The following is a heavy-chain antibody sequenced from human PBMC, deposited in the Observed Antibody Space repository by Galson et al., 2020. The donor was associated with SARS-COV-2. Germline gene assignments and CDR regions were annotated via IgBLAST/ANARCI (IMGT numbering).Heavy chain of an antibody. V-gene: IGHV3-33*01. CDR2: IWYDGSNK. D-gene: IGHD3-10*01. J-gene: IGHJ3*02. CDR1: GFTFSSYG. Sequence: GGSLRLSCAASGFTFSSYGIHWVRQAPGKGLEWVAVIWYDGSNKYYADSVKGRFTISRDNSKNTLYLQMNSLRAEDTAVYYCAREGRFGELLGAFDIWGQGTMVTVSS. CDR3: AREGRFGELLGAFDI.